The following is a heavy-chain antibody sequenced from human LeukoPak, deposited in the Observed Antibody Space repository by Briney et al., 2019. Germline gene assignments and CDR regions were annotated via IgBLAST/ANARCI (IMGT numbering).Heavy chain of an antibody. CDR2: INPSGGST. CDR1: GYTFTSYY. J-gene: IGHJ4*02. V-gene: IGHV1-46*01. Sequence: GASVKVSCKASGYTFTSYYMHWVRQAPGQGLEWMGIINPSGGSTSYAQKFQGRATMTRDTSTSTVYMELSSLRSEDTAVYYCAREESPRYSSSWYNYWGQGTLVTVSS. CDR3: AREESPRYSSSWYNY. D-gene: IGHD6-13*01.